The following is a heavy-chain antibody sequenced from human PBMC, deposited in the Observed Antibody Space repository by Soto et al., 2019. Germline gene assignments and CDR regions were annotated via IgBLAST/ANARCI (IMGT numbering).Heavy chain of an antibody. CDR2: FYYSGST. D-gene: IGHD3-22*01. J-gene: IGHJ4*02. V-gene: IGHV4-31*03. CDR1: GGSISSGGYY. Sequence: QVQLQESGPGLVKPSQTLSLTCTVSGGSISSGGYYWSWIRQHPGKGLEWIGYFYYSGSTYYNPSPKSRVTMSVDTSKNQFSLMLSSVTAADTAVYYCAGDRASYYDSSGLDYWGQGTLVTVSS. CDR3: AGDRASYYDSSGLDY.